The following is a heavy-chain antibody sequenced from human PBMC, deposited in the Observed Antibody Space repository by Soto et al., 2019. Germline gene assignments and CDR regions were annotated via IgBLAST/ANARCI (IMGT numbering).Heavy chain of an antibody. CDR1: GGSVSSGSYY. Sequence: QVQLQESGPGLVKPSETLSLTCTVSGGSVSSGSYYWSWIRQPPGKGLEWIGYIYYSGSTNYNPSLKSRVTISVDTSKNQFSLKLSSVTAADTAVDYCARVDVGSYTYFDYWGQGTLVTVSS. V-gene: IGHV4-61*01. CDR3: ARVDVGSYTYFDY. J-gene: IGHJ4*02. CDR2: IYYSGST. D-gene: IGHD1-26*01.